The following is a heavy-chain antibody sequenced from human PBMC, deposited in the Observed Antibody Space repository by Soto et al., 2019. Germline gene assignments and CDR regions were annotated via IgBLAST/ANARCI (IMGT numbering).Heavy chain of an antibody. J-gene: IGHJ4*02. D-gene: IGHD4-17*01. CDR1: GYTFTGYG. V-gene: IGHV1-18*04. Sequence: QVQLVQSGAEVKRPGASVKVSCKASGYTFTGYGIAWVRQAPGQGLEWMGWISAYNGNTLQTQKFQDRLTMTTDTXXXXXXXXXXXXXXXXXXXXXXXXXXGGYGDYALPLNYWGQGTLVSVSS. CDR3: XXXXGGYGDYALPLNY. CDR2: ISAYNGNT.